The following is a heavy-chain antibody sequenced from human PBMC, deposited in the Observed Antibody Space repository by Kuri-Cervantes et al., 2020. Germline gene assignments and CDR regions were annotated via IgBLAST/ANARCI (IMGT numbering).Heavy chain of an antibody. CDR3: ARLRADSSGYYWSYYFDY. V-gene: IGHV4-39*01. D-gene: IGHD3-22*01. J-gene: IGHJ4*02. CDR1: GGSISSSIYY. CDR2: IYYSGST. Sequence: GSLRLSCTVSGGSISSSIYYWGWIRQPPGKGLEWIGSIYYSGSTYYNPSLKSRVTISVDTSKNQLSLKLSSVTAADTAVYYCARLRADSSGYYWSYYFDYWGQGTLVTVSS.